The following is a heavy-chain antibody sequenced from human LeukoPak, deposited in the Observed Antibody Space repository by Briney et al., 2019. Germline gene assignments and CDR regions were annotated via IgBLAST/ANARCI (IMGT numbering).Heavy chain of an antibody. D-gene: IGHD3-9*01. Sequence: ASVKVSCKASVYTFTGYYMHWVRQAPGQGLEWMGWINPNSGGTNYAEKFQGSVTMNRDTSSSRAYMELSRLRSDDTDVYYCARDSSVIRYCDWLLTYDAFDIWGQGTMVTVSS. V-gene: IGHV1-2*02. CDR3: ARDSSVIRYCDWLLTYDAFDI. CDR1: VYTFTGYY. J-gene: IGHJ3*02. CDR2: INPNSGGT.